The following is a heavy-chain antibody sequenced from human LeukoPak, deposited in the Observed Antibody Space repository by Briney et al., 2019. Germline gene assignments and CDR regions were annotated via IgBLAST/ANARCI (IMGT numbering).Heavy chain of an antibody. J-gene: IGHJ4*02. CDR2: ISSSSSYI. CDR1: GFTFSSYS. V-gene: IGHV3-21*01. Sequence: PGGSLRLSCAASGFTFSSYSMNWVRQAPGKGLEWVSSISSSSSYIYHADSVKGRFTISRDNAKNSLYLQMNSLRAEDTAVYYCARVVAVAGTNFYFDYWGQGTLVTVSS. D-gene: IGHD6-19*01. CDR3: ARVVAVAGTNFYFDY.